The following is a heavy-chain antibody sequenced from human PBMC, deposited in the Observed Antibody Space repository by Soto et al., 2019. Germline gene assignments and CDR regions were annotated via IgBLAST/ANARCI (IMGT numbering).Heavy chain of an antibody. CDR3: ARDTYVEMGYYFDY. V-gene: IGHV4-34*01. CDR1: GGSFSGYY. D-gene: IGHD1-26*01. CDR2: INHSGST. J-gene: IGHJ4*02. Sequence: SETLSLTCPVYGGSFSGYYWRWLRQPPGKGLEWIGEINHSGSTNYNPSLKSRVTISVDTSKNQFSLKLSSVTAADTAVYYCARDTYVEMGYYFDYWGQGTLVTVSS.